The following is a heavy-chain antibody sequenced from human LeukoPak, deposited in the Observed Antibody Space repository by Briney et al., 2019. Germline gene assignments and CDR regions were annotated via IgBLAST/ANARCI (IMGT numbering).Heavy chain of an antibody. J-gene: IGHJ6*02. D-gene: IGHD6-19*01. CDR2: ISSDGSNK. Sequence: GGSLRLSCAASGFTFSSYGMYWVRQAPGKGLECLAVISSDGSNKYYADSVKGRFTISRDNSKNTLYLQMNSLRAEDTAVYYCAKDPIAVAGNNYYGMDVWGQGTTVSVSS. CDR1: GFTFSSYG. V-gene: IGHV3-30*18. CDR3: AKDPIAVAGNNYYGMDV.